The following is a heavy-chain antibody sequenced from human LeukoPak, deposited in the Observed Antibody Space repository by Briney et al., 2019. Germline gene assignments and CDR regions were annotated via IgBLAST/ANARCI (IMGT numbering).Heavy chain of an antibody. CDR3: AREHSGYDWGSLDY. CDR1: GFTFSDYY. V-gene: IGHV3-11*01. Sequence: GGSLRLSCAASGFTFSDYYMSWIRQAPGKGLEWVSYISFSGSPTQYADSVKGRFTISRDNAKNSLYLQMNSLRDEDTAVYYCAREHSGYDWGSLDYWGQGTLVTVSS. D-gene: IGHD5-12*01. J-gene: IGHJ4*02. CDR2: ISFSGSPT.